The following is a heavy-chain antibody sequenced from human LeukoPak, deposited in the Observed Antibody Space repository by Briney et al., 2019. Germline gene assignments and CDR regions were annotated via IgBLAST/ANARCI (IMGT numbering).Heavy chain of an antibody. CDR1: GGSISSGGYS. CDR3: ARDCGGDCYGAFDI. V-gene: IGHV4-30-4*07. CDR2: IYYSGST. J-gene: IGHJ3*02. Sequence: KPSETLSLTCAVSGGSISSGGYSWSWIRQPPGKGLEWIGYIYYSGSTYYNPSLKSRVTISVDTSKNQFSLKLSSVTAADTAVYYCARDCGGDCYGAFDIWGQGTMVTVSS. D-gene: IGHD2-21*02.